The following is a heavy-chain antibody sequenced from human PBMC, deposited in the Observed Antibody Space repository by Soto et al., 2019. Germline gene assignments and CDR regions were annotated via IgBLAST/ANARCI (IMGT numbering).Heavy chain of an antibody. CDR3: ASQDWNGIGVFYYYMDV. V-gene: IGHV4-34*01. J-gene: IGHJ6*03. Sequence: PSETLSLTCAVYGGSFSGYYWSWIRQPPGKGLEWIGEINHSGSTNYNPSLKSRITISVDTSKNQFSLKLSSVTAADTAVYYCASQDWNGIGVFYYYMDVWGKGTTVTVSS. CDR2: INHSGST. CDR1: GGSFSGYY. D-gene: IGHD1-1*01.